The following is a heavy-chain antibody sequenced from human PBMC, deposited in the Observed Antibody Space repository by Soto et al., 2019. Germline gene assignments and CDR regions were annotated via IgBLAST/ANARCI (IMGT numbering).Heavy chain of an antibody. CDR2: ITSGGGAT. Sequence: EVQLLESGDGLVQPGGSLRLSCAASGFTFSSYAMNWVRQALGKGLEWVSSITSGGGATRYLDSVKGRFTISRDNSKNTLYLQMNSLRAEDTAVYYCANRYPLYDILTGYYLPLFDCWGQGTLVTVSS. CDR1: GFTFSSYA. CDR3: ANRYPLYDILTGYYLPLFDC. J-gene: IGHJ4*02. V-gene: IGHV3-23*01. D-gene: IGHD3-9*01.